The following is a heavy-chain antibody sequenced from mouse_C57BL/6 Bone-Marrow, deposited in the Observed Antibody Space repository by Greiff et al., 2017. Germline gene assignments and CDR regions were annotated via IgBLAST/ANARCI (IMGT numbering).Heavy chain of an antibody. J-gene: IGHJ3*01. CDR3: ARPRDYDVAWFAY. CDR1: GFTFSSYA. D-gene: IGHD2-4*01. Sequence: QRVESGGGLVKPGGSLKLSCAASGFTFSSYAMSWVRQTPEKRLEWVATISDGGSYTYYPDNVKGRFTISRDNAKNNLYLQMSHLKSEDTAMYYCARPRDYDVAWFAYWGQGTLVTVSA. CDR2: ISDGGSYT. V-gene: IGHV5-4*01.